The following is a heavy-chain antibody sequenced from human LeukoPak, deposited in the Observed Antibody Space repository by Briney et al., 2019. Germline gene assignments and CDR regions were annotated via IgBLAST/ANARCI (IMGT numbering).Heavy chain of an antibody. Sequence: GRSLRLSCAASRFTFSNYAMHRVRQAPGKGLEWVSYISSSGSTIYYADSVKGRFTISRDNAKNSLYLQMNSLRAEDTAVYYCAELGITMIGGVWGKGTTVTISS. J-gene: IGHJ6*04. V-gene: IGHV3-48*03. CDR1: RFTFSNYA. D-gene: IGHD3-10*02. CDR3: AELGITMIGGV. CDR2: ISSSGSTI.